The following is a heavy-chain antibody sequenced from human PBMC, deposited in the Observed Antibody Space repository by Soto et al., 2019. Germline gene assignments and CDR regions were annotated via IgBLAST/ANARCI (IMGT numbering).Heavy chain of an antibody. D-gene: IGHD3-22*01. CDR3: ARTMFAEDDYYDSSGYYPFFDY. Sequence: LRLSCAASGFTFSSYWMHWIRQPPGKALEWLALIDWDDDKYYSTSLKTRLTISKDTSKNQVVLTMTNMDPVDTATYYCARTMFAEDDYYDSSGYYPFFDYWGQGTLVTVSS. J-gene: IGHJ4*02. CDR2: IDWDDDK. V-gene: IGHV2-70*01. CDR1: GFTFSSYW.